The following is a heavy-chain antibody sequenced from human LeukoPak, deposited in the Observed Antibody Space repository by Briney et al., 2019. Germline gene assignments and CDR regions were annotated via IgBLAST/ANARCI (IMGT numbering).Heavy chain of an antibody. Sequence: GGSLRLSCAASGFTFSNAWMNWVRQAPGKGLEWVAHINPNGRDTYYVDSVKGRFTISRDNAQNSMYLQMNSLRVEDTAVYYCTSWGDTTAEYFQRWGQGTLVTVSS. D-gene: IGHD2-21*02. CDR2: INPNGRDT. V-gene: IGHV3-7*01. CDR1: GFTFSNAW. J-gene: IGHJ1*01. CDR3: TSWGDTTAEYFQR.